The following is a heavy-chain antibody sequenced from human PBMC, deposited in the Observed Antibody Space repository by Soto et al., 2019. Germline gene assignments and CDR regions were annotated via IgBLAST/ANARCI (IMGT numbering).Heavy chain of an antibody. CDR3: VREDYYGSGSLF. Sequence: EVQLVESGGGLVQPGGSLRLSCAASGFTFSGYWMCWVRQAPGKGLEWVANIKQDGSDIHYLDSVKARFTISRDNAKDSLYLEMNSLRAEDTAVYYCVREDYYGSGSLFWGQGTLVTVSS. CDR1: GFTFSGYW. V-gene: IGHV3-7*04. J-gene: IGHJ4*02. D-gene: IGHD3-10*01. CDR2: IKQDGSDI.